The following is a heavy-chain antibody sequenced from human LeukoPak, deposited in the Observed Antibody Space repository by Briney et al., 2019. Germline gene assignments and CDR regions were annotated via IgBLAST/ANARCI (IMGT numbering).Heavy chain of an antibody. Sequence: GGSLRLSCAASGFTFSSYWMSWVRQAPGKGLEWVANIKQGGSEKYYVDSVKGRFTISRDNAKNSLYLQMNSLRAEDTAVYYCARDVIDFWSGYYDYWGQGTLVTVSS. CDR2: IKQGGSEK. CDR1: GFTFSSYW. J-gene: IGHJ4*02. D-gene: IGHD3-3*01. CDR3: ARDVIDFWSGYYDY. V-gene: IGHV3-7*01.